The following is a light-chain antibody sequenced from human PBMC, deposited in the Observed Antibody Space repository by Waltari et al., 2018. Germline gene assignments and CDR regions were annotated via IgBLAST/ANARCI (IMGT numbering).Light chain of an antibody. J-gene: IGKJ2*03. V-gene: IGKV1-5*03. CDR1: QSISDW. CDR2: KAS. CDR3: QQYSSNEYS. Sequence: DIQMTQSPSTLSASVGDRISITCRASQSISDWLAWYQQKPGKAPKLLINKASILGSGVPSRFSGSGSGTEFTLTISSLQPDDFATYYCQQYSSNEYSFGQGTKLEIK.